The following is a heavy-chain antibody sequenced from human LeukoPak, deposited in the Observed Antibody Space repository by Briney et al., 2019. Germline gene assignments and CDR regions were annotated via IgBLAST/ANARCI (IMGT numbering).Heavy chain of an antibody. CDR1: GFTFSSYW. CDR2: ISSSGSTI. D-gene: IGHD2-21*01. V-gene: IGHV3-48*04. Sequence: GGSLRLSCAASGFTFSSYWMHWVRQAPGKGLEWVSYISSSGSTIYYAGSVKGRFTISRDNAKNSLYLQMNSLRAEDTAVYYCARDRAYAYFDYWGQGTLVTVSS. J-gene: IGHJ4*02. CDR3: ARDRAYAYFDY.